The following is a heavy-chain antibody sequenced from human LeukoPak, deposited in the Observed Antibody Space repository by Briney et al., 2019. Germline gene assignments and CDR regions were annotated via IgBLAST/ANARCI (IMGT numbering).Heavy chain of an antibody. J-gene: IGHJ4*02. Sequence: GESLKISCKGSGYSFTNYWIGWVRQMPGKGLEWMGIIYPADSDIRYSPSSQGQVTISADKSISTAYLQWSSLKASDTAIYYCARPLRGLIDSWGQGTLVTVSS. CDR3: ARPLRGLIDS. CDR1: GYSFTNYW. CDR2: IYPADSDI. V-gene: IGHV5-51*01. D-gene: IGHD1-26*01.